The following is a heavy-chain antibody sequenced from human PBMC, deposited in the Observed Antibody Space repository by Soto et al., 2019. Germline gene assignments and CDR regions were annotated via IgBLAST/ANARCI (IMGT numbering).Heavy chain of an antibody. CDR3: AREAIYDYVWGSYRFYYYYGMDV. CDR1: GYTFTSYY. Sequence: ASVKVSCKASGYTFTSYYMHWVRQAPGQGLEWMGIINPSGGSTSYAQKFQGRVTMTRDTSTSTVYMELSSLRSEDTAVYYCAREAIYDYVWGSYRFYYYYGMDVWGQGTTVTVSS. CDR2: INPSGGST. J-gene: IGHJ6*02. V-gene: IGHV1-46*01. D-gene: IGHD3-16*02.